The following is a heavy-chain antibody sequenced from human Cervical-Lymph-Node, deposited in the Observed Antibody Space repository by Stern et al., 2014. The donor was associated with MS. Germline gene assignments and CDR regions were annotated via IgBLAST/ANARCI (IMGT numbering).Heavy chain of an antibody. CDR3: ARQRWEPGHYYYYYGMDV. D-gene: IGHD1-26*01. CDR1: GGSISSSSYY. J-gene: IGHJ6*02. Sequence: QVQLQESGPGLVKPSETLSLTCTVSGGSISSSSYYWGWIRQPPGKGLEWIGSIYYSGSTYYNPSLKSRVTIAVETSKNQFSLKRTSVTAADTAVYYCARQRWEPGHYYYYYGMDVWGQGTTVTVSS. CDR2: IYYSGST. V-gene: IGHV4-39*01.